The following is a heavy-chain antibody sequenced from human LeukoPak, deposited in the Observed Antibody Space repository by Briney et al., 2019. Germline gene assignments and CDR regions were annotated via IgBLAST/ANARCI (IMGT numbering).Heavy chain of an antibody. CDR1: GGSISSYY. CDR3: ARGETIFSNFDY. D-gene: IGHD3-9*01. V-gene: IGHV4-59*01. J-gene: IGHJ4*02. Sequence: PSETLSLTCTVSGGSISSYYWSWIRQPPGKGLEWIGYIYYSGSTNYNPSLKSRVTISVDTSKNQFSLKLSPVTAADTAVYYCARGETIFSNFDYWGQGTLVTVSS. CDR2: IYYSGST.